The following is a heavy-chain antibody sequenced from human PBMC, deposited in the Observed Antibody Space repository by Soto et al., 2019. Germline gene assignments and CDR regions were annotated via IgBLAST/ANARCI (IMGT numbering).Heavy chain of an antibody. CDR3: AKERTNYDFWSGYYRAYYYYYGMDV. Sequence: WSLRLSCAASGFTFSSYAMSWVRQAPGKGLEWVSAISGSGGSTYYADSVKGRFTISRDNSKNTLYLQMNSLRAEDTAVYYCAKERTNYDFWSGYYRAYYYYYGMDVWGQGTTVTVSS. V-gene: IGHV3-23*01. CDR1: GFTFSSYA. CDR2: ISGSGGST. J-gene: IGHJ6*02. D-gene: IGHD3-3*01.